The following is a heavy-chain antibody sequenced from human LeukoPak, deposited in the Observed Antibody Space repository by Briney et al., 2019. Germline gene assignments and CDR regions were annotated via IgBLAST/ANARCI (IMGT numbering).Heavy chain of an antibody. V-gene: IGHV1-2*02. CDR3: ARESSDIWYCSGGSCFFDY. CDR2: INPISGGT. Sequence: ASVKVSCKASGYTFTGYYMHWVRQAPGQGLQWMGWINPISGGTDYAEKFQGRVTMTRDTSISTACMELSRLRSDDTAVYYCARESSDIWYCSGGSCFFDYWGQGTLVTVSS. D-gene: IGHD2-15*01. J-gene: IGHJ4*02. CDR1: GYTFTGYY.